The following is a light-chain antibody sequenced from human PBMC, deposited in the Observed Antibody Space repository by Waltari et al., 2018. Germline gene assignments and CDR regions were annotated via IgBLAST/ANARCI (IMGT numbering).Light chain of an antibody. CDR2: GAS. CDR1: QSVGSTY. Sequence: EIVMTQSPATLSVSPGERAILSCRASQSVGSTYLAWYQQKPGQAPSLLIYGASSRATGIPDRFSGSGSGTDFTLTISRLEPEDFAVYYCQQYSRSPRLITFGPGTKVDIK. V-gene: IGKV3-20*01. J-gene: IGKJ3*01. CDR3: QQYSRSPRLIT.